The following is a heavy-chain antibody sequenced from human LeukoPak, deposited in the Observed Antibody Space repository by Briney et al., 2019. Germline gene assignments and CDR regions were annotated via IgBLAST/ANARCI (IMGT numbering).Heavy chain of an antibody. CDR1: GGSISSYY. CDR3: ARDLDGYPPYYFDY. D-gene: IGHD3-22*01. Sequence: SETLSLTCTVSGGSISSYYWSWIRQPPGKGLEWIGYIYYSGSTNYNPSLKSRVTISVDTSKNQFSLKLSSVTAADTAVYYCARDLDGYPPYYFDYWGQGTLVTVSS. V-gene: IGHV4-59*01. J-gene: IGHJ4*02. CDR2: IYYSGST.